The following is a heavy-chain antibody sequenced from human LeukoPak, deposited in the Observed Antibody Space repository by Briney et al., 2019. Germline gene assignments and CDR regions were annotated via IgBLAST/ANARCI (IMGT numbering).Heavy chain of an antibody. Sequence: PGGSLRLSCAASGFTFSSYAMSWVRQAPGKGLEWVSGISGSGSNTYYVDSVKGRFTISRDNSKNTLYLQMNSLRAKDTAVYYCAKFPYYYGSGSYYDYWGQGTLVTVSS. D-gene: IGHD3-10*01. J-gene: IGHJ4*02. CDR1: GFTFSSYA. V-gene: IGHV3-23*01. CDR2: ISGSGSNT. CDR3: AKFPYYYGSGSYYDY.